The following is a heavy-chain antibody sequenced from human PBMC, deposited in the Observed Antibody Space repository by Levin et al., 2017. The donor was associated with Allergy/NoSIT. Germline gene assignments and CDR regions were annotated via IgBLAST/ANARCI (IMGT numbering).Heavy chain of an antibody. J-gene: IGHJ4*02. D-gene: IGHD1-26*01. Sequence: GGSLRLSCVASGFTFSSYWMHWVRQAPGEGLIWVSLINSDGNSITYADSVKGRFTISRDNAKNTLYLQMNSLRAEDTAVYYCARRDNSGSYSWGQGTLVTVSS. CDR1: GFTFSSYW. CDR3: ARRDNSGSYS. CDR2: INSDGNSI. V-gene: IGHV3-74*01.